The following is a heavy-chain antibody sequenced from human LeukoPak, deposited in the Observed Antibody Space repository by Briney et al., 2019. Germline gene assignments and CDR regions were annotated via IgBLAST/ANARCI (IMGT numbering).Heavy chain of an antibody. J-gene: IGHJ4*02. CDR2: IIPILGIA. Sequence: ASVKVSCKASGGTFSSYDISRVRQAPGQGLEWMGRIIPILGIANYAQKFQGRVTITADKSTSTAYMELSSLRSEDTAVYYCASPRGSGSYYNEPFDYWGQGTLVTVSS. CDR3: ASPRGSGSYYNEPFDY. V-gene: IGHV1-69*04. D-gene: IGHD3-10*01. CDR1: GGTFSSYD.